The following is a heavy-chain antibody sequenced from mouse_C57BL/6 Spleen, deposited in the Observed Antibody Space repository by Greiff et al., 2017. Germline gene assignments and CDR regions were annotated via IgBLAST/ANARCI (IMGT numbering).Heavy chain of an antibody. J-gene: IGHJ3*01. V-gene: IGHV14-3*01. CDR1: GFNFKNSC. D-gene: IGHD2-1*01. Sequence: EVQLQQSVAELVRPGASVKLSCTASGFNFKNSCMPWVKQRPEQGLEWIGSINPANGSTKYAPKFQGKATLTADTSSNTAYLQLSSLTSDATAIYYCAIVGNSFAYWGQGTLRTVSA. CDR3: AIVGNSFAY. CDR2: INPANGST.